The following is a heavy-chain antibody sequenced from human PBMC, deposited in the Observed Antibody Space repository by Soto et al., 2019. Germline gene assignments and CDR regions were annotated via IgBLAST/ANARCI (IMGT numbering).Heavy chain of an antibody. CDR2: ISSSGGST. CDR3: ARFSEPWLVGGVIFDY. D-gene: IGHD3-10*01. J-gene: IGHJ4*02. Sequence: EVQLLESGGDLVQPGGSLRLSCAASGFTFSSYAMSWVRQTPGKGLEWVSGISSSGGSTYYADSVKGRFTISRDNAKNTLYLHMNTLRAEDTADYYCARFSEPWLVGGVIFDYWGQGTLVTVSS. V-gene: IGHV3-23*01. CDR1: GFTFSSYA.